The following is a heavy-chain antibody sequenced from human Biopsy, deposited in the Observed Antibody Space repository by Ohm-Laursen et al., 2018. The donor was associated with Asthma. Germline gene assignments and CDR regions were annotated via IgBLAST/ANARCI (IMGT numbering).Heavy chain of an antibody. CDR3: ARRGGVRRYFDY. V-gene: IGHV4-30-4*01. Sequence: SQTLSLTCTVSGGSISSGAYYWSWVHQPPGKGLEWIGYIYYIGSTYYSPSLKSRVAISLDTSKNQFSLKLSSVTAADPAVYFWARRGGVRRYFDYWGQGTLVTVSS. CDR1: GGSISSGAYY. D-gene: IGHD3-16*01. CDR2: IYYIGST. J-gene: IGHJ4*02.